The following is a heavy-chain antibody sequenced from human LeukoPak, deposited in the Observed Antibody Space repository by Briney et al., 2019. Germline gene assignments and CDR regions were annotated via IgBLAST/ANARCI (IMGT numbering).Heavy chain of an antibody. CDR1: GGTFSSYA. CDR3: AVLRSDYDILTGYYSPLDY. D-gene: IGHD3-9*01. V-gene: IGHV1-69*13. J-gene: IGHJ4*02. Sequence: SVKVSCKASGGTFSSYAISWVRQAPGQGLEWMGGIIPIFGTANYAQKFQGRVTVTADESTSTAYMELSSLRSEDTAVYYCAVLRSDYDILTGYYSPLDYWGQGTLVTVSS. CDR2: IIPIFGTA.